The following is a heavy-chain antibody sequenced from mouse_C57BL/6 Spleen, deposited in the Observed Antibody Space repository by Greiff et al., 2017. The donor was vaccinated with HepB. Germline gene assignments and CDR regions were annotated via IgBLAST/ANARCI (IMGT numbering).Heavy chain of an antibody. CDR2: INPSNGGT. J-gene: IGHJ1*03. Sequence: QVQLQQPGPELVKPGASVKLSCKASGYTFTSYWMHWVKQRPGQGLEWIGNINPSNGGTNYNEKFKSKATLTVDKSSSTAYMQLSSLTSEDSAVYYCARGATVVARWYFDVWGTGTTVTVSS. V-gene: IGHV1-53*01. D-gene: IGHD1-1*01. CDR1: GYTFTSYW. CDR3: ARGATVVARWYFDV.